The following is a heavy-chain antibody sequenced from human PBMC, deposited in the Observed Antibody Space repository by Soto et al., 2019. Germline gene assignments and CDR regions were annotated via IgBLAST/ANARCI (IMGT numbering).Heavy chain of an antibody. D-gene: IGHD3-22*01. CDR1: GFTFDDYA. J-gene: IGHJ6*02. CDR3: ARIRDYDSSGYYYYYYGMDV. CDR2: ISWNSGSI. V-gene: IGHV3-9*01. Sequence: GGSLRLSCAASGFTFDDYAMHWVRQAPGKGLEWVSGISWNSGSIGYADSVKGRFTISRDNAKNSLYLQMNSLRAEDTALYYCARIRDYDSSGYYYYYYGMDVWGQGTTVTVSS.